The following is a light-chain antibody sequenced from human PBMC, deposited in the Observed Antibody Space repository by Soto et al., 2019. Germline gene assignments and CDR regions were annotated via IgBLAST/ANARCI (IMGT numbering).Light chain of an antibody. CDR3: SSYTSTSTLYV. CDR2: EVS. V-gene: IGLV2-14*01. J-gene: IGLJ1*01. CDR1: SSDVGGYNY. Sequence: QSALTQPASVSGSPGQSITISCTGTSSDVGGYNYVSWYQQHQGKAPKLMIYEVSSRPSGVSNRFSGSKSGNTASLTISGLQAEDEADYYCSSYTSTSTLYVFGSGTKLTVL.